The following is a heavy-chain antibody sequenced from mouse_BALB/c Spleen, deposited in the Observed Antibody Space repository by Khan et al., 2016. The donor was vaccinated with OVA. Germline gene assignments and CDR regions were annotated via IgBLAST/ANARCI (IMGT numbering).Heavy chain of an antibody. CDR1: GYSITSDYA. J-gene: IGHJ2*01. Sequence: EVQLQESGPGLVKPSQSLSLTCTVTGYSITSDYAWNWIRQFPGNKLEWMGYISYSGRTSYNPSPKSRISITREPSKNQFSLQLNSVTTEDTATYYCARSVTITTVVATDFDYWGQGTTLTVSS. CDR3: ARSVTITTVVATDFDY. D-gene: IGHD1-1*01. CDR2: ISYSGRT. V-gene: IGHV3-2*02.